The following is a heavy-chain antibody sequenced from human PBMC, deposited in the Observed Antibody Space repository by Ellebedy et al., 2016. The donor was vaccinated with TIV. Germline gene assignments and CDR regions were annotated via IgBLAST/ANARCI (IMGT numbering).Heavy chain of an antibody. CDR3: ARRSVPAAVPDI. J-gene: IGHJ3*02. CDR2: IYLADSDT. V-gene: IGHV5-51*01. D-gene: IGHD2-2*01. CDR1: GYSFTSSW. Sequence: KVSCXGSGYSFTSSWIGWVRQMPGKGLEWMGIIYLADSDTRYNPSFQGHVTISTDKSISTAYLQWSSLKASDTAMYYCARRSVPAAVPDIWGQGTMVTVSS.